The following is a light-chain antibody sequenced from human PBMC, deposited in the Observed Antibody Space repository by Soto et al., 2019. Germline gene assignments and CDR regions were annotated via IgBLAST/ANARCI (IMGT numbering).Light chain of an antibody. CDR2: DAS. CDR3: SSYAGSYSLL. V-gene: IGLV2-11*01. J-gene: IGLJ2*01. CDR1: SSDVGAYNY. Sequence: QSALTQPRSVSGSPGQSVTISCTGTSSDVGAYNYVSWYQLHPGKAPKLMIYDASHRPSGVPDRFSGSKSGNTASLTISGLQAEDEADYYCSSYAGSYSLLFGGGTKLTVL.